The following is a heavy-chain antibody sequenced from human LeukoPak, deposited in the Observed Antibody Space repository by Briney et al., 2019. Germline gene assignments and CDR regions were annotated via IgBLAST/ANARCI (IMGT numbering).Heavy chain of an antibody. CDR1: GYTFTSYG. V-gene: IGHV1-18*01. Sequence: ASVKVSFKASGYTFTSYGISWLRQAPGQGLEWMGWISAYNGNTNYAQKFQGRVTMPTDTSTSTAYMELRSLRSDDTAVYYCARDGVGATFDYWGQGTLVTVSS. D-gene: IGHD1-26*01. J-gene: IGHJ4*02. CDR3: ARDGVGATFDY. CDR2: ISAYNGNT.